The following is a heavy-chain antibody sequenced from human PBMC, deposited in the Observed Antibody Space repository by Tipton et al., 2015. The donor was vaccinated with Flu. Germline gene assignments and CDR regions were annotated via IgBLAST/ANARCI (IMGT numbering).Heavy chain of an antibody. CDR2: IHTSGTT. J-gene: IGHJ6*02. Sequence: TLSLTCSVSGGSISSGNYFWNWIRQPAGKGLEWIGRIHTSGTTYYKPSLKSRVTISVDTSKNHFSLDLRSVTAADTAIYFCARAESSVWAGYYYGLDLWGQGTTATVSS. D-gene: IGHD6-19*01. CDR1: GGSISSGNYF. CDR3: ARAESSVWAGYYYGLDL. V-gene: IGHV4-61*02.